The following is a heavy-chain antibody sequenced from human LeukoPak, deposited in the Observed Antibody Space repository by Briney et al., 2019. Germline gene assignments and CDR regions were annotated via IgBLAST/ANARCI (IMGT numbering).Heavy chain of an antibody. CDR1: GGSISSSSYY. Sequence: MSSETLSLTCTVSGGSISSSSYYWGWIRQPSGKGLEWIGSIYYSGSTYYNPSLKSRVTISVDTSKNQFSLKLSSVTAADTAVYYCASQGFWSGYFDYWGQGTLVTVSS. CDR2: IYYSGST. J-gene: IGHJ4*02. CDR3: ASQGFWSGYFDY. V-gene: IGHV4-39*01. D-gene: IGHD3-3*01.